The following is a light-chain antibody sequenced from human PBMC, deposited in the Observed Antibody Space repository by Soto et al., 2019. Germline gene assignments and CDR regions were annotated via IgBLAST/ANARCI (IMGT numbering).Light chain of an antibody. V-gene: IGLV2-14*03. CDR2: DVS. CDR3: CSYTSSCILVL. CDR1: SRDVGGYHF. J-gene: IGLJ2*01. Sequence: QSALTQPGSVSGSPGQSITISCTGTSRDVGGYHFVSWYQHHPGKVPKLIIYDVSNRPSGVPDRFSGSKSGDTASLTISGLQAEDEADYYCCSYTSSCILVLFGGGTKLTVL.